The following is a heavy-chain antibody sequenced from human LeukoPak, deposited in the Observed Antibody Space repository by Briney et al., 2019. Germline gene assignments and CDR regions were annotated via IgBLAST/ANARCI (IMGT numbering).Heavy chain of an antibody. D-gene: IGHD3-9*01. CDR1: GGSISSYY. V-gene: IGHV4-59*08. CDR2: IYYSGST. CDR3: ARASLYFDWAYMDV. J-gene: IGHJ6*03. Sequence: SETLSLTCTVSGGSISSYYWSWIRQPPGKGLEWIGYIYYSGSTNYNPSLKSRVTISVDTSKNQFSLKLSSVTAADTAVYYCARASLYFDWAYMDVWGKGTTVIISS.